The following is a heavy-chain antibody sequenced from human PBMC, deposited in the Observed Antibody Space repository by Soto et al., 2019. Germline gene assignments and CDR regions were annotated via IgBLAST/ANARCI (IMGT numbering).Heavy chain of an antibody. Sequence: QVQVVESGGGVVQPGRSLRLSCAASGFTFSSYGMHWVRQAPGKGLEWVAVISYDGSNKYYADSVKGRFTISRDNSKSTLYLQMNSLRAEDTAVYYCVKDLFRQQLANFDYWGQGTLVTVSS. J-gene: IGHJ4*02. CDR2: ISYDGSNK. D-gene: IGHD6-13*01. CDR3: VKDLFRQQLANFDY. CDR1: GFTFSSYG. V-gene: IGHV3-30*18.